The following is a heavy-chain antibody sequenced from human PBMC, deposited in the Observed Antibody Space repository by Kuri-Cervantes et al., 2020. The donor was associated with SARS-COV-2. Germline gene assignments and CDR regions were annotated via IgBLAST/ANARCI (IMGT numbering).Heavy chain of an antibody. J-gene: IGHJ4*02. V-gene: IGHV5-51*01. CDR3: ARHHKVQLELRDY. D-gene: IGHD1-7*01. CDR2: IYSGDSDT. CDR1: GYSFTSYW. Sequence: GESLKISCKGSGYSFTSYWIGWVRQMPGKGLEWMGIIYSGDSDTRYSPSFQGQVTISADKSISTAYLQWSSLKASDTAMYYCARHHKVQLELRDYWGQGTLVTVSS.